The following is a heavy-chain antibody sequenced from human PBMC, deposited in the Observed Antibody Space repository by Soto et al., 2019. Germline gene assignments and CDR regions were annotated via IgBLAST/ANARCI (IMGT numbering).Heavy chain of an antibody. Sequence: ASVKVSCKASGYTFTGYDMHWVRQAPVQGLEWMGWINPNSGGTNYAQKFQGWVTMTRDTSISTAYMELSRLRSDDTAVYYCARDRAIIVGATEGYYYGMDVWGQGTTVTVSS. D-gene: IGHD1-26*01. V-gene: IGHV1-2*04. CDR2: INPNSGGT. CDR3: ARDRAIIVGATEGYYYGMDV. CDR1: GYTFTGYD. J-gene: IGHJ6*02.